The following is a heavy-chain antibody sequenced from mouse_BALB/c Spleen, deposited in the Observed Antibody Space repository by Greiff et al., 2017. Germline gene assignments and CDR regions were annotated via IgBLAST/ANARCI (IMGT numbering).Heavy chain of an antibody. Sequence: VQLQQSGAKLVRPGVSVKISCKGSGYTFTDYAMHWVKQSHAKSLEWIGVISTYYGDASYNQKFKGKATMTVDKSSSTAYMELARLTSEDSAIYYCALYGSRGYYFDYWGQGTTLTVSS. V-gene: IGHV1S137*01. CDR3: ALYGSRGYYFDY. D-gene: IGHD1-1*01. CDR2: ISTYYGDA. CDR1: GYTFTDYA. J-gene: IGHJ2*01.